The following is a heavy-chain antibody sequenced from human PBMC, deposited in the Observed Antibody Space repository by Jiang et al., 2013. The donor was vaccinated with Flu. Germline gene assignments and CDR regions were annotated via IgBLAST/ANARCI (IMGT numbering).Heavy chain of an antibody. V-gene: IGHV4-34*01. CDR3: ARGRVVVSTPGKTYTYYAMDV. D-gene: IGHD5/OR15-5a*01. J-gene: IGHJ6*02. Sequence: KPSETLSLTCAVYGGPSMITTGAGSASPQGRGWSGLEKSIIVESTNYNPSLKSRVTISVDTSKNQFSLRLTSVTAADTAMYYCARGRVVVSTPGKTYTYYAMDVWGQGTPVTVSS. CDR2: SIIVEST. CDR1: GGPSMITT.